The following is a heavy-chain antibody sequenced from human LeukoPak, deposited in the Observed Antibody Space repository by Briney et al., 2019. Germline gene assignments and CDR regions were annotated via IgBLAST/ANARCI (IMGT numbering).Heavy chain of an antibody. CDR1: GFSFNYFA. D-gene: IGHD3-3*01. V-gene: IGHV3-30*03. CDR2: ISYHGSDK. CDR3: ARVTSPYAFDI. J-gene: IGHJ3*02. Sequence: GGSLRLSCAGSGFSFNYFAMNWVRQAPGKGLEWVSLISYHGSDKYYADSVKGRFTISRDNARNSLYLQMNSLRAEDTAVYYCARVTSPYAFDIWGQGTMVTVSS.